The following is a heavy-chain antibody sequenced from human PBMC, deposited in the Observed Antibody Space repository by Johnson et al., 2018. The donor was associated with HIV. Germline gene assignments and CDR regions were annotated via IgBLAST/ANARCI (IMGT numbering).Heavy chain of an antibody. J-gene: IGHJ3*02. V-gene: IGHV3-23*04. CDR2: ITGGGGST. CDR3: ATLEYGRHDAFDI. Sequence: VQLVESGGGVVQPGGSLRLSCAASGFTFSSYAMSWVRQAPGKGLEWVSAITGGGGSTYYADSVTGRFTISRDNSKNTLYLQMNSLRAEDTAVYYCATLEYGRHDAFDIWGQGTMVTVSS. CDR1: GFTFSSYA. D-gene: IGHD1-26*01.